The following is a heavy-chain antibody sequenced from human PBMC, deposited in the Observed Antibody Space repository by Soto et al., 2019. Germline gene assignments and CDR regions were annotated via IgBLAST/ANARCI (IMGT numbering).Heavy chain of an antibody. CDR3: ASRMSTVSPYYYYGMDV. J-gene: IGHJ6*02. V-gene: IGHV4-31*03. D-gene: IGHD4-17*01. Sequence: SETLSLTCTVSGGSISSGGYYWSWIRQHPGKGLEGIGYIYYSGSTYYNPSLKSRVTISVDTSKNQFSLKLSSVTAADTAVYYCASRMSTVSPYYYYGMDVWGQGTTVTVSS. CDR2: IYYSGST. CDR1: GGSISSGGYY.